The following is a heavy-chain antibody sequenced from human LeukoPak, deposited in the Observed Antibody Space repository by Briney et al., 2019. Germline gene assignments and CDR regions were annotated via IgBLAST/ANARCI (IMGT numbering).Heavy chain of an antibody. CDR2: IYYSGST. D-gene: IGHD6-19*01. CDR1: GGSISSYY. CDR3: ARGALAVAATL. V-gene: IGHV4-59*01. Sequence: PSETPSLTCTVSGGSISSYYWSWIRQPPGKGLEWIGYIYYSGSTNYNPSLKSRVTISVDTSKNQFSLKLSSVTAADTAVYYCARGALAVAATLWGQGTLVTVSS. J-gene: IGHJ4*02.